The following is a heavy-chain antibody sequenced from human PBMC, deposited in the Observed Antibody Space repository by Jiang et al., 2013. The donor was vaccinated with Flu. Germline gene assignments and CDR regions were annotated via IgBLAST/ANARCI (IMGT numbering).Heavy chain of an antibody. CDR3: VREYDAFDM. V-gene: IGHV3-48*01. J-gene: IGHJ3*02. Sequence: APGKGLEWISYISSRSNTKYYTDFVKGRFTISRDNEKKSLYLQMNSLRAEDTAVYYCVREYDAFDMWGQGTVVYRLF. CDR2: ISSRSNTK.